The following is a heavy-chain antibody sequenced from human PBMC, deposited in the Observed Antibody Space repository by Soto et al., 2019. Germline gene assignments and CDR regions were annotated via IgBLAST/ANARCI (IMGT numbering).Heavy chain of an antibody. CDR3: AKLTAA. J-gene: IGHJ4*02. D-gene: IGHD6-13*01. CDR2: ITSSGGGT. Sequence: EVEVLESGGGLVQPGGSLRLSCAASGFTFSAYVMSWVRQGPGKGLEWVSSITSSGGGTYYADSVKGRFTVSRDNSKNTVYLQMNSLRDEDTAVYYCAKLTAAWGQGTLVTVSS. CDR1: GFTFSAYV. V-gene: IGHV3-23*01.